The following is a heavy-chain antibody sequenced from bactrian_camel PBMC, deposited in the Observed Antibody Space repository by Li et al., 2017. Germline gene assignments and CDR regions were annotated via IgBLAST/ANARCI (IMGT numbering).Heavy chain of an antibody. D-gene: IGHD3*01. CDR2: ITRLPSLFRST. J-gene: IGHJ6*01. CDR3: AASWDVTAREALGSIASPEFGY. Sequence: HVQLVESGGGSVQPGESLRLSCVASGITFSRHDMSWVRQAPGKEVEWVAGITRLPSLFRSTSYADSVKGRYTISKDNVLNILYLQMDNLKSEDSATYRCAASWDVTAREALGSIASPEFGYWGEGTQVTVS. CDR1: GITFSRHD. V-gene: IGHV3S1*01.